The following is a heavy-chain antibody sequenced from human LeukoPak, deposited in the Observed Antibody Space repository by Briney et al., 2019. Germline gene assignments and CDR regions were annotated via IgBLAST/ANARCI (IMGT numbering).Heavy chain of an antibody. J-gene: IGHJ6*02. V-gene: IGHV4-59*01. CDR3: ARATGGYYYYALDV. CDR1: GGSLSSYY. Sequence: SETLSLTCTVSGGSLSSYYWSWIRQPPGKGLEWIGYTYYSGTTNYNPSLKSRATISVDTSKNEFSLNLSSVTAADTAVYYCARATGGYYYYALDVWGQGTTVTVSS. D-gene: IGHD3-16*01. CDR2: TYYSGTT.